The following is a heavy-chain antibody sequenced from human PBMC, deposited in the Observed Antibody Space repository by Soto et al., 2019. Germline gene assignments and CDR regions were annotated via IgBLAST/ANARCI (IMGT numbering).Heavy chain of an antibody. J-gene: IGHJ5*02. V-gene: IGHV1-69*06. CDR3: ARDRTDSGYYTNWLDP. Sequence: GASVKVCCKASGGTFSSDAITWVRQAPGQGLEWVGRIIPIFGTTNYAQNLQGRVTISADKSTLTSYMELHSLTSDDTALYYCARDRTDSGYYTNWLDPWGQGTPVTVSS. CDR1: GGTFSSDA. CDR2: IIPIFGTT. D-gene: IGHD3-22*01.